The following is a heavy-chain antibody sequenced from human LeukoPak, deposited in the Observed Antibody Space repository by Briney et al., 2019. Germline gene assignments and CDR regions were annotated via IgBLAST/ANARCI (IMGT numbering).Heavy chain of an antibody. CDR2: IYPTGST. V-gene: IGHV4-38-2*02. D-gene: IGHD6-13*01. CDR3: ARAYSSSWYWNWFDP. J-gene: IGHJ5*02. CDR1: GYSISSGYY. Sequence: SETLSLTCTVSGYSISSGYYWGWIRQPPWKGLEWIGNIYPTGSTYYNPSLKSRVTISVDTSKNQFSLKVSSVSAADTAVYYCARAYSSSWYWNWFDPWGQGTLVTVSS.